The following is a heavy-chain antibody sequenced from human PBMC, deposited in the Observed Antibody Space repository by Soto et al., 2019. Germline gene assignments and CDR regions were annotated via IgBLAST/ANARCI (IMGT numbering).Heavy chain of an antibody. Sequence: GASVKVSCKASGGTFSSYTISWVRQAPGQWLEWMGRIIPILGIANYAQKFRGRVTMTADTSTSTAYMELSSLRSDDTAVYYCARGRNSGWYNYFDYWGQGTLVTVSS. CDR3: ARGRNSGWYNYFDY. D-gene: IGHD6-19*01. CDR1: GGTFSSYT. J-gene: IGHJ4*02. CDR2: IIPILGIA. V-gene: IGHV1-69*02.